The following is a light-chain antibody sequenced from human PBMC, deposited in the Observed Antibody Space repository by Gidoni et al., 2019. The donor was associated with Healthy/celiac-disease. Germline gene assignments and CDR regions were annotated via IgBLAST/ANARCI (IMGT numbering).Light chain of an antibody. J-gene: IGKJ1*01. V-gene: IGKV3-20*01. CDR1: QSVSSSY. CDR2: GAS. CDR3: QQYGSSPRT. Sequence: EIVLTQSPGTLSLSPGERDTLSCRASQSVSSSYLAWYQKKPGTAPRLLIYGASSRATGMPDRFSGSGSGTDFTLTISRLEPEDLEVYYCQQYGSSPRTFGQGTKVEIK.